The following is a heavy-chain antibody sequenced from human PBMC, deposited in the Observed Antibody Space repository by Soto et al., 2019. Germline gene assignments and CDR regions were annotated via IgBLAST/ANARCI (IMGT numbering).Heavy chain of an antibody. CDR2: TFTGGST. CDR3: VRDGSSGWHFDS. J-gene: IGHJ4*02. V-gene: IGHV3-53*02. Sequence: EVQLVETGGGLIQPGGSLRLSCLASGFSVTTNYIIWVRQPPGKGLEWVSTTFTGGSTHYADSVKGRFSISRDNSKNTVYLQMNGLRTEDTAVYYCVRDGSSGWHFDSWGQGTLVTVSS. D-gene: IGHD6-19*01. CDR1: GFSVTTNY.